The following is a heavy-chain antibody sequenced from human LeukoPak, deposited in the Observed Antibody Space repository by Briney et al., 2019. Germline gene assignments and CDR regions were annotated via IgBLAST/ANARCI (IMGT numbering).Heavy chain of an antibody. CDR2: ISYDGINK. Sequence: GGSLRLSLAASGFSFSNYAMECVRQAPGKGLEWVAVISYDGINKYYADSVKGRFTISRDNSKNTLYLQMNSLSAEDTAVFYRARGGEYRLYYQTMDLCGQGTPVTVSS. CDR1: GFSFSNYA. J-gene: IGHJ6*02. V-gene: IGHV3-30-3*01. CDR3: ARGGEYRLYYQTMDL. D-gene: IGHD4-17*01.